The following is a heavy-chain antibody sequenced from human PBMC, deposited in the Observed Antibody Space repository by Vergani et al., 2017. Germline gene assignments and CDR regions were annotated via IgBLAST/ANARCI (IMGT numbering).Heavy chain of an antibody. J-gene: IGHJ4*02. D-gene: IGHD3-9*01. CDR2: ISAYNGNT. CDR3: ARDSLGHELRYFDWFSIDY. V-gene: IGHV1-18*04. CDR1: GYTFTSYG. Sequence: QVQLVQSGAEVKKPGASVKVSCKASGYTFTSYGISWVRQAPGQGLEWMGWISAYNGNTNYAQKLQGRVTMTADTSTSTAYMELRSLRSDDTAVYYCARDSLGHELRYFDWFSIDYWGQGTLVTVSS.